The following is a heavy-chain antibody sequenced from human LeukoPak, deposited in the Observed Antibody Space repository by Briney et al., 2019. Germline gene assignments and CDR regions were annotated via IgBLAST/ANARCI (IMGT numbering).Heavy chain of an antibody. CDR3: VRGYCSGATCYHFDY. V-gene: IGHV4-34*11. D-gene: IGHD2-15*01. J-gene: IGHJ4*02. CDR1: GGSFSGYY. Sequence: SETLSLTCAVYGGSFSGYYWSWIRQPPGKGLEWIGYFYYSGSDNYNPSLKSRITISVDTSKNQFSLKLSSVTAADTAVYYCVRGYCSGATCYHFDYWGQGTLVTVSS. CDR2: FYYSGSD.